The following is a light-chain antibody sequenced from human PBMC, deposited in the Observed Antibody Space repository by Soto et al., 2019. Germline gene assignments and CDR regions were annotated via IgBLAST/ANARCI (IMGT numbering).Light chain of an antibody. V-gene: IGLV1-51*01. CDR2: END. CDR3: ATRDNSLNAGV. Sequence: QSVLTQPPSVSAAPGQRVAISCSGSFSNIGTNYVSWYQVLPGSAPKLLIYENDKRPSEIFARFSASKSGTSATLAITGLQAGDEGDYYCATRDNSLNAGVFGGGTQLTVL. J-gene: IGLJ3*02. CDR1: FSNIGTNY.